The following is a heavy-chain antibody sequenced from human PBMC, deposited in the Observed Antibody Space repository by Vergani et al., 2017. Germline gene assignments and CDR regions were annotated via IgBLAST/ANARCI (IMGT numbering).Heavy chain of an antibody. V-gene: IGHV1-3*01. Sequence: QVQLVQSGAEVKKPGASVKVSCKASGYTFTSYAMHWVRQAPGQRLEWMGWINAGNGNTKYSQKFQGRVTITRDTSASTAYMELSSLRSEDTAVYYCARCGAAAGVDYWGQGTLVTVSS. D-gene: IGHD6-13*01. CDR2: INAGNGNT. J-gene: IGHJ4*02. CDR3: ARCGAAAGVDY. CDR1: GYTFTSYA.